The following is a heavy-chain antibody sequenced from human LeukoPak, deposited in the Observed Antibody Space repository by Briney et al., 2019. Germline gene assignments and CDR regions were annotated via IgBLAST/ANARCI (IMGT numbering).Heavy chain of an antibody. V-gene: IGHV1-24*01. J-gene: IGHJ4*02. Sequence: ASVKVSCKVSGYTLTELSMHWVRQAPGKGLEWMGGFDPEDGETIYAQKFQGRVTMTEDTSTDTAYMELSSLRSEDTAVYYCARGPYSSSWISIDYWGQGTLVTVSS. CDR3: ARGPYSSSWISIDY. CDR1: GYTLTELS. CDR2: FDPEDGET. D-gene: IGHD6-13*01.